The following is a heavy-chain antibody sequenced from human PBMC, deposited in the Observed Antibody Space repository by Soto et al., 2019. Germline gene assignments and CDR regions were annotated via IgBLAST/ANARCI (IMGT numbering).Heavy chain of an antibody. Sequence: GGSLRLSCAASGFTFSSYSMNWVRQAPGKGLEWVSSISSSSSYIYYADSVKGRFTISRDNAKNSLYLQMNSLRAEDTAVYYCARDISPLYSSGWVYWGQGTLVTVSS. J-gene: IGHJ4*02. CDR2: ISSSSSYI. CDR3: ARDISPLYSSGWVY. V-gene: IGHV3-21*01. CDR1: GFTFSSYS. D-gene: IGHD6-19*01.